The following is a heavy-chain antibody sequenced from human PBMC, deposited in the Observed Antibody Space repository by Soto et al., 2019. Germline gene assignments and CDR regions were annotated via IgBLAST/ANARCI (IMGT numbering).Heavy chain of an antibody. CDR3: VKKSCSHTRCYTGWFFAL. D-gene: IGHD2-15*01. Sequence: EVQLVQSGGGLAHPGGSLRLSCEASGFIFEDYDMHWVRQPPGKGLQWVSGISWNSGDKDYGDSVKGRFTISRDNAKNSRDLQMSSLRVEDTATYYCVKKSCSHTRCYTGWFFALWGRGTLVTVSS. CDR2: ISWNSGDK. CDR1: GFIFEDYD. J-gene: IGHJ2*01. V-gene: IGHV3-9*01.